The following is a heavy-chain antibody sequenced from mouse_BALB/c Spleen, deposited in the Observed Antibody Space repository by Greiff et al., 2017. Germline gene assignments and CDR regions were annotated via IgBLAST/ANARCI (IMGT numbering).Heavy chain of an antibody. V-gene: IGHV5-4*02. CDR1: GFTFSDYY. CDR2: ISDGGSYT. Sequence: EVKLMESGGGLVKPGGSLKLSCAASGFTFSDYYMYWVRQTPEKRLEWVATISDGGSYTYYPDSVKGRFTISRDNAKNNLYLQMSSLKSEDTAMYYCARDLYYAMDYWGQGTSVTVSS. J-gene: IGHJ4*01. CDR3: ARDLYYAMDY.